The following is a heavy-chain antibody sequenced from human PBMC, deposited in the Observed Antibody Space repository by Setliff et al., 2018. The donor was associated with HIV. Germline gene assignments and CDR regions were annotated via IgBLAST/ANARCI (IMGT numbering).Heavy chain of an antibody. CDR3: ARVPPGPYYYYMDV. V-gene: IGHV4-39*02. CDR2: VYYSGST. CDR1: GVSTSSSSYY. Sequence: PSETLSLTCTVSGVSTSSSSYYWGWIRQPPGKGLDWIGYVYYSGSTYYSPSLKSRLTISVDTSKNHFSLRLSSVTAADTAVYYCARVPPGPYYYYMDVWGKGTTVTVS. J-gene: IGHJ6*03.